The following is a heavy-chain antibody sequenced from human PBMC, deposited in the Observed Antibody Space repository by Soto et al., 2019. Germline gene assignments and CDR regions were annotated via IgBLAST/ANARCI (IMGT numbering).Heavy chain of an antibody. CDR3: ARIGVWSGYYIDY. CDR1: GGSVSSGSYY. V-gene: IGHV4-61*01. Sequence: SETLSLTCTVSGGSVSSGSYYWSWIRQPPGKGLEWIGYIYYNGSTNYNPSLKSRVTISVDTSKNQFSLKLSSVTAADTAVYYCARIGVWSGYYIDYWGQGTLVTVSS. D-gene: IGHD3-3*01. CDR2: IYYNGST. J-gene: IGHJ4*02.